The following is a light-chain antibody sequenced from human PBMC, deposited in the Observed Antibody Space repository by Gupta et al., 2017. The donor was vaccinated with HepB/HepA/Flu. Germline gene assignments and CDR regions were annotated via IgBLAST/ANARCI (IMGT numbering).Light chain of an antibody. V-gene: IGLV3-27*01. CDR3: YSASDNFWV. J-gene: IGLJ3*02. CDR1: LPATKY. CDR2: KDR. Sequence: SYALTQPSSLSVSPRQTVRITCPGDLPATKYARWFQLGPGQAPVLFIYKDRLRPSGVPEPFSGSNSGTTVTLTISAAQVEDEADYYCYSASDNFWVFGGRTKLTVL.